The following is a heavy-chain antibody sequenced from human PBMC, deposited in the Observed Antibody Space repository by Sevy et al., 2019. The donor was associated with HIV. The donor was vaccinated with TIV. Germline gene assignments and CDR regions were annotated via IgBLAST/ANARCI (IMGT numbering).Heavy chain of an antibody. J-gene: IGHJ4*02. D-gene: IGHD6-13*01. CDR3: ARGGHGYVGIDY. CDR1: DFTFSSYS. Sequence: GGSLRLSCAASDFTFSSYSMNWVRQAPGKGLEWVSSITRSSSYIYYADSVKGRFTISRDNAKNSLYLQMKSLRAEDTAVYYCARGGHGYVGIDYWGQGTLVTVSS. CDR2: ITRSSSYI. V-gene: IGHV3-21*01.